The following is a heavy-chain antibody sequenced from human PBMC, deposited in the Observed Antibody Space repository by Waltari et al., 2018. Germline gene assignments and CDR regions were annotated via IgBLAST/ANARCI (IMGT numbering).Heavy chain of an antibody. CDR3: ARPGPYFFDY. J-gene: IGHJ4*02. CDR2: ISGDGSST. V-gene: IGHV3-74*01. Sequence: EVQLVESGGGLVQPGGSLGLSCAASGFPFNKNWMHWVRQAPGKGLVWVSRISGDGSSTYYADSVKGRFTISRDNAKNTLYLQVNSLRAEDTAVYYCARPGPYFFDYWGQGSLVTVSS. D-gene: IGHD7-27*01. CDR1: GFPFNKNW.